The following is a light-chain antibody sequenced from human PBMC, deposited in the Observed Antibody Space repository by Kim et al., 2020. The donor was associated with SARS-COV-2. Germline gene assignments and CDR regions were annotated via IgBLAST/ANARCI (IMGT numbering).Light chain of an antibody. CDR2: DVS. Sequence: QSALTQPASVSGSPGQSITISCTGTSSDVGGYNYVSWYQQHPGKAPKLMIYDVSNRPSGVSNRFSCSKSGNTASLTISGLQAEDEADYYCSSYTSSSTLVFGGGTQLTVL. V-gene: IGLV2-14*03. CDR3: SSYTSSSTLV. J-gene: IGLJ3*02. CDR1: SSDVGGYNY.